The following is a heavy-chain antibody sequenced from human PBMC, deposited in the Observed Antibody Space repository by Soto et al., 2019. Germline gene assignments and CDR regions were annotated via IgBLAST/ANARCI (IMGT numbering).Heavy chain of an antibody. CDR1: GFSFSRYG. CDR2: ISYDERKK. J-gene: IGHJ4*02. V-gene: IGHV3-30*03. CDR3: ARDMNWSLDY. D-gene: IGHD1-1*01. Sequence: QVQLVESGGGVVQPGGSLRLSCAASGFSFSRYGLHWVSQAPGKGLEWMAFISYDERKKYYVESMKGRFTISRDISTNTVYLQMNRLRAADTAVYYCARDMNWSLDYWGLGTLVTVSS.